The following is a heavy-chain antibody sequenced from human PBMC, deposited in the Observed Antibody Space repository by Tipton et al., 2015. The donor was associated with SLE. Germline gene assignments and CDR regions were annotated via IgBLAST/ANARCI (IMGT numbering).Heavy chain of an antibody. D-gene: IGHD4/OR15-4a*01. J-gene: IGHJ1*01. CDR2: INHSGST. V-gene: IGHV4-39*07. Sequence: LRLSCTVSGGSISSGSYYWSWIRQPPGKGLEWIGEINHSGSTNYNPSLKSRVTISVDTSKNQFSLKLSSVTAADTAVYYCARGSSTIALGGEYFQHWGQGTLVTVSS. CDR1: GGSISSGSYY. CDR3: ARGSSTIALGGEYFQH.